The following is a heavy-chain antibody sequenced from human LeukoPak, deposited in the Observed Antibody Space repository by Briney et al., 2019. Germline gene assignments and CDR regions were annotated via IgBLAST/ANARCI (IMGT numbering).Heavy chain of an antibody. CDR1: GFTFSNYA. J-gene: IGHJ4*02. D-gene: IGHD5-18*01. CDR3: AKQYSYLYYFDY. Sequence: GGSLRLSYVASGFTFSNYAMSWVRQAPGKGLEWVAVISYDGSNKYYADSVKGRFTISRDNSKNTLYLQMNSLRAEDTAVYYCAKQYSYLYYFDYWGQGTLVTVSS. V-gene: IGHV3-30*18. CDR2: ISYDGSNK.